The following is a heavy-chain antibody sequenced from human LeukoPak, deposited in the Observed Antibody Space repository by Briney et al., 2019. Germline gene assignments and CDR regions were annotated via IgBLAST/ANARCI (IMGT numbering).Heavy chain of an antibody. D-gene: IGHD3-22*01. Sequence: PGGSLRLSCAASGFTFSSYEMNWVRQAPGKGLEWISYISSDSSLIFYADSVQGRFTISRDNAKNSLYLQMKSLGAEDTAVYYCARDFRYYDSSGYTHWGQGTLVSVSS. CDR3: ARDFRYYDSSGYTH. V-gene: IGHV3-48*01. CDR1: GFTFSSYE. CDR2: ISSDSSLI. J-gene: IGHJ4*02.